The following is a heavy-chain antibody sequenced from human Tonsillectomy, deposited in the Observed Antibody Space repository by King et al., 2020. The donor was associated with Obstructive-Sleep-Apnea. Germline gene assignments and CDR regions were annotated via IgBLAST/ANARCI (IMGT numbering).Heavy chain of an antibody. J-gene: IGHJ6*02. V-gene: IGHV2-5*02. CDR2: IYWDDDK. Sequence: TLKESGPTLVKPTQTLTLTCTFSGFSLSTSGVGVGWIRQPPGKALEWLALIYWDDDKRYSPSLKSRLNITKDTSKNQVVLTMTNMDPVDTGTYYCVHGTSAFSYYGMDVWGQGTTVTVSS. CDR1: GFSLSTSGVG. D-gene: IGHD2-2*01. CDR3: VHGTSAFSYYGMDV.